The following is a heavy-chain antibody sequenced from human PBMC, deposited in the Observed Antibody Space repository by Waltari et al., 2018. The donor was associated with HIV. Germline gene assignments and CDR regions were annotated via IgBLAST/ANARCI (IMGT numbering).Heavy chain of an antibody. CDR2: SKSESHGWTT. CDR3: STMGGFPSFDY. Sequence: EVQLVESGGGLVKPGGSLTLSCAASGFTFHIAWMSWVRQAPGKGLEWVGRSKSESHGWTTDFAAPVKGRFTISRDDSKNTVSLQMNSLKTEDTAVYFCSTMGGFPSFDYWGQGTLVTVSS. D-gene: IGHD3-16*01. V-gene: IGHV3-15*01. J-gene: IGHJ4*02. CDR1: GFTFHIAW.